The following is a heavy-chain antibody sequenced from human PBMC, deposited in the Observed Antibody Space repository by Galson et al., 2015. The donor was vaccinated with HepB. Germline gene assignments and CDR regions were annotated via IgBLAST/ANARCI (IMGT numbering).Heavy chain of an antibody. D-gene: IGHD2-15*01. Sequence: SLRLSCAASGFTFNTYAMSWVRQSPGKGPQWVSFTTSSGLITLYADSVKGRFTISRDNSKNTLYLQMDSLRAEDTAVYYCAKDMGTGGSWRLHDAFDIWGPGTKVTVSS. CDR2: TTSSGLIT. CDR3: AKDMGTGGSWRLHDAFDI. V-gene: IGHV3-23*01. J-gene: IGHJ3*02. CDR1: GFTFNTYA.